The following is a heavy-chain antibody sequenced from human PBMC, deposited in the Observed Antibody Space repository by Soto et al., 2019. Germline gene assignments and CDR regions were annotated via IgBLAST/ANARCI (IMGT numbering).Heavy chain of an antibody. CDR2: VYWTGST. D-gene: IGHD2-8*01. CDR3: ARSHYTYGLLIDY. Sequence: SETLSLTCSVSGDSITTNGYYWCWIRQPPWKGLQWIGDVYWTGSTFSHPSLTSRVFISVDTSKNEFSLRLTSVTAADTAVYYCARSHYTYGLLIDYWGPGXLVTVYS. J-gene: IGHJ4*02. V-gene: IGHV4-39*01. CDR1: GDSITTNGYY.